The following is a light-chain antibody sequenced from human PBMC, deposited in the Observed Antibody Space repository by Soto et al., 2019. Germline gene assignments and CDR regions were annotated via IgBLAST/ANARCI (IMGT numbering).Light chain of an antibody. V-gene: IGKV1-5*03. CDR2: KAS. CDR3: QEYNSYSGP. J-gene: IGKJ1*01. CDR1: QSISSW. Sequence: DNQITQSPSTLSASVGDRVTITCRASQSISSWLAWYQQKPGKAPKLLIYKASSLESGVPSRFSGSGSGTEFTLTISSLQPDDFATYYCQEYNSYSGPFGQGTKV.